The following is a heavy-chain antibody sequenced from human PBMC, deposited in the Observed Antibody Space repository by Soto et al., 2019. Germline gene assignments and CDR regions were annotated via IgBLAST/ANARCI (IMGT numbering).Heavy chain of an antibody. CDR2: IKQDGSEK. CDR3: ARDIVVVQAENWFDP. D-gene: IGHD2-2*01. CDR1: GFTFSSYW. Sequence: VGSLRLSCAASGFTFSSYWMSWVRQAPGKGLEWVANIKQDGSEKYYVDSVKGRFTISRDNAKNSLYLQMNSLRAEDTAVYYCARDIVVVQAENWFDPWGQGTLVTVSS. J-gene: IGHJ5*02. V-gene: IGHV3-7*03.